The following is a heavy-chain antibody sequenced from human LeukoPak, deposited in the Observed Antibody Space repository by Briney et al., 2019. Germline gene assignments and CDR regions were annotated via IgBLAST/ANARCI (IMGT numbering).Heavy chain of an antibody. Sequence: GGSLRLSCAASGFTFSSYAMSWVRQAPGKGLEWVSAISGSGGSTYYADSVKGRFTISRDNSKNTPYLQMNSLRAEDTAVYYCAKDPRDGYNGDDAFDIWGQGTMVTVSS. CDR2: ISGSGGST. V-gene: IGHV3-23*01. CDR3: AKDPRDGYNGDDAFDI. D-gene: IGHD5-24*01. CDR1: GFTFSSYA. J-gene: IGHJ3*02.